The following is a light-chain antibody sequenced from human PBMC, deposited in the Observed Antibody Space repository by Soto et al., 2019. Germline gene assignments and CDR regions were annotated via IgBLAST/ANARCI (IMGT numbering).Light chain of an antibody. J-gene: IGKJ1*01. CDR2: GAS. CDR3: HQYATSPLT. CDR1: ESVSGSY. Sequence: EIVLTQSPGTLSLSPGERATLSCRASESVSGSYLAWYQQKAVQAPRLLIYGASSRATGIPDRFSGSGSGTDFTLTISRLDPEDFAVYYCHQYATSPLTFGRGTMVEIK. V-gene: IGKV3-20*01.